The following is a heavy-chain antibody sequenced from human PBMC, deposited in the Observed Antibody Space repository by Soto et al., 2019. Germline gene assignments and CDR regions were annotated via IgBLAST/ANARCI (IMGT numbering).Heavy chain of an antibody. Sequence: GGSLRLSCAASGFTFSNYDMHWVRQATGKGLEWVSGIGTAGDTYYSGSVKGRFTMSRENAKNSVYLQMNSLIAGDTAVYYCTRGAQGFDYWGQGTLVTVSS. V-gene: IGHV3-13*04. J-gene: IGHJ4*02. CDR3: TRGAQGFDY. CDR1: GFTFSNYD. CDR2: IGTAGDT.